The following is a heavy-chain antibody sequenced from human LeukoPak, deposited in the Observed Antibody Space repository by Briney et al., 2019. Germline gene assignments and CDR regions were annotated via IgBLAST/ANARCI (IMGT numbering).Heavy chain of an antibody. CDR3: AREVDRSGRWFDL. V-gene: IGHV4-4*07. D-gene: IGHD3-16*02. CDR1: GGSISSYY. CDR2: IYTSEST. Sequence: PSETLSLTCIVSGGSISSYYWSWIRQPAGEGLEWIGRIYTSESTNYNPSLKSRVTMSVDTSKNQFSLRLKSVTAADTAVYYCAREVDRSGRWFDLWGQGTLVTVSS. J-gene: IGHJ5*02.